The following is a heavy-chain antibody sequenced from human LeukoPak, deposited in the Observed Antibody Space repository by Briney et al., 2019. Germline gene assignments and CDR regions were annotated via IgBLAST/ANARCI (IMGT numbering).Heavy chain of an antibody. CDR2: INLNSGGT. D-gene: IGHD1-26*01. CDR3: ARGQAGGATDY. V-gene: IGHV1-2*02. J-gene: IGHJ4*02. Sequence: ASVKVSCKASGYTFTGYYIHWVRQTPGQGLEWMGWINLNSGGTNYAQKFQGRVTMTRDTSISTAYMELSRLRSEDTAVYYCARGQAGGATDYWGQGTLVTVSS. CDR1: GYTFTGYY.